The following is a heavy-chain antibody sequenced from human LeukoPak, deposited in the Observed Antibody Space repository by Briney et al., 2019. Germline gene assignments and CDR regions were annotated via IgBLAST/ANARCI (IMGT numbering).Heavy chain of an antibody. CDR2: ISAYNGNT. CDR3: ARVHYDILTGYSYFDD. CDR1: GYTFTSYY. D-gene: IGHD3-9*01. V-gene: IGHV1-18*04. Sequence: ASVKVSCKASGYTFTSYYMHWVRQAPGQGLEWMGWISAYNGNTKYAQKLQGRVTMTTDTSTSTAYMELRSLRSDDTAVYYCARVHYDILTGYSYFDDWGQGTLVTVSS. J-gene: IGHJ4*02.